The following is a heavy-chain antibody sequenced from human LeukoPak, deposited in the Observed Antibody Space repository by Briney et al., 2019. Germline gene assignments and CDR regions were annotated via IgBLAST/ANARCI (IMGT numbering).Heavy chain of an antibody. D-gene: IGHD4-17*01. J-gene: IGHJ4*02. Sequence: SETLSLTCTVSGGSISSYYWSWIRQPPGKGLEWIGYISYSGSTKYNASLNSRVTISLDTSKNQFSLKLNSVTAADTAVYYCARFKMTSVTDWGQGTLVTVSS. V-gene: IGHV4-59*08. CDR1: GGSISSYY. CDR3: ARFKMTSVTD. CDR2: ISYSGST.